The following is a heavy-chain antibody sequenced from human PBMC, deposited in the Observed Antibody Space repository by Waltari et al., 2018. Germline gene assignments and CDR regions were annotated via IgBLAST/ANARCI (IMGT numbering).Heavy chain of an antibody. V-gene: IGHV4-61*02. Sequence: QVQLQESGPGLVAPSQTLSLTCTVFGDSISSDTYWWAWIRQPAGKGLECIGRVYTGGSFDYAPSLRSRLTISVDSSKNQFSLKQTSVTAADTAVYYCARGRIRDSNAFDPWGQGTLVIVSS. CDR2: VYTGGSF. D-gene: IGHD3-9*01. J-gene: IGHJ5*02. CDR1: GDSISSDTYW. CDR3: ARGRIRDSNAFDP.